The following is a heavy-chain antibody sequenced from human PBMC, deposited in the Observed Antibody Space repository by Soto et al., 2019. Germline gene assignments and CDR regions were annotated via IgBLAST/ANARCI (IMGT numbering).Heavy chain of an antibody. CDR2: IYYSGST. D-gene: IGHD3-16*01. CDR3: AKEPSGGTKRNYAY. J-gene: IGHJ4*02. CDR1: GGSISSGDYY. Sequence: PSETLSLTCTVSGGSISSGDYYWSWIRQPPGKGLEWIGYIYYSGSTSYNPSLKSRVTISVDTSKNQFPLKLTSGTAADTALYYCAKEPSGGTKRNYAYRGQGTLVPGSS. V-gene: IGHV4-30-4*01.